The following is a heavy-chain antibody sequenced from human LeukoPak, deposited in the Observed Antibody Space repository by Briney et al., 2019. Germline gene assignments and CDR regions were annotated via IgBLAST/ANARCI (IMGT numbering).Heavy chain of an antibody. CDR2: IKEDGTTK. Sequence: GGSLRLSCAASGFTFSDYWMTWVRQAPGKGLEWVANIKEDGTTKHYVDSVKGRFTISRDNAKRSLYLQMNSLRAEDTALYYCARGPSTVVTTRWGQGALVAVSS. D-gene: IGHD2-21*02. CDR3: ARGPSTVVTTR. CDR1: GFTFSDYW. J-gene: IGHJ4*02. V-gene: IGHV3-7*01.